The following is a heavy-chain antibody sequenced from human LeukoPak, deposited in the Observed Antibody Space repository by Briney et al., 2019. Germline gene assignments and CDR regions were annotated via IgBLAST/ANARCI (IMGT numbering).Heavy chain of an antibody. D-gene: IGHD6-13*01. Sequence: PSETLSLTCTVSGGSISSYYWSWIRQPAGKGLERIGRIYTSGSTNYNPSLKSRVTMSVDTSKNQFSLKLSSVTAADTAVYYCARDRPHYSSSWYYGMDVWGQGTTVTVSS. V-gene: IGHV4-4*07. CDR3: ARDRPHYSSSWYYGMDV. CDR2: IYTSGST. J-gene: IGHJ6*02. CDR1: GGSISSYY.